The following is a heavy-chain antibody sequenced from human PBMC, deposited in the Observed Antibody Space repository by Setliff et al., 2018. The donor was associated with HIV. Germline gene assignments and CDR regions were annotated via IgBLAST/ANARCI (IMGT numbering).Heavy chain of an antibody. D-gene: IGHD6-13*01. CDR2: IYHSGST. J-gene: IGHJ3*02. Sequence: SETLSLTCAVAGYSISSGYYWGWIRQPPGKGLEWSGSIYHSGSTYYNPSLKSRVTISVDTSKNQFSLKLSSVTATDTSVYNCARHSSAAANDAFDIWGQGTMVTVSS. V-gene: IGHV4-38-2*01. CDR3: ARHSSAAANDAFDI. CDR1: GYSISSGYY.